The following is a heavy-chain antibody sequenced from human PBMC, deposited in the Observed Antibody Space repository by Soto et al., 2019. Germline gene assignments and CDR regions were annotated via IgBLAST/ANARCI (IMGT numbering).Heavy chain of an antibody. CDR3: ARDNPRSSGWDV. J-gene: IGHJ6*02. CDR2: ISSSSSTI. Sequence: EAQLVESGGGLVQPGGSLRLCCEASGFTLSSYSMNWARQAPGQGLEWVSYISSSSSTIYYADSVKGRFTISRDNAKNALYLQMNSLRDEDTAVYYCARDNPRSSGWDVWGQGTTVTVSS. CDR1: GFTLSSYS. V-gene: IGHV3-48*02.